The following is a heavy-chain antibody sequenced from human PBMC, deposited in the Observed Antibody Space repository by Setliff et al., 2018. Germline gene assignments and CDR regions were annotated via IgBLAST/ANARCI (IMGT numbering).Heavy chain of an antibody. CDR2: ISPDSIHI. CDR1: GFTFRTFS. D-gene: IGHD5-12*01. CDR3: ARDFGGGYAAFDI. J-gene: IGHJ3*02. V-gene: IGHV3-21*01. Sequence: GGSLRLSCAASGFTFRTFSMHWVRQAPGKGLEWVSSISPDSIHIYYADSVKGRFTISRDNSKNTLYLQMNSLRAEDTAVYYCARDFGGGYAAFDIWGQGTMVTVSS.